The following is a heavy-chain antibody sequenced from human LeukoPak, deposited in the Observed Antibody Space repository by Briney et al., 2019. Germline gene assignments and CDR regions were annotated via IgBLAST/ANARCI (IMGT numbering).Heavy chain of an antibody. V-gene: IGHV1-46*01. Sequence: GASVKVSCKASGYTFTSYYMHWVRQAPGQGLEWMGIINLSGGSTSYAQKFQGRVTMTRDTSTSTVYMELSSLRSEDTAVYYCARDWDGRDGYNSIDYWGQGTLVTVSS. D-gene: IGHD5-24*01. CDR3: ARDWDGRDGYNSIDY. CDR1: GYTFTSYY. CDR2: INLSGGST. J-gene: IGHJ4*02.